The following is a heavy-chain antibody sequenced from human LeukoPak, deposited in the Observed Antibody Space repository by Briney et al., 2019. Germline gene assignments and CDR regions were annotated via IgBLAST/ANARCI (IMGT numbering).Heavy chain of an antibody. D-gene: IGHD1-26*01. Sequence: PGGSLRLSCAASGFTVYTNYMGWVRQAPGKRLEWVSYISSSGNAIYYADSVKGRFTISRDNAKNSLYLQMNSLRDEDTAVYYCARGPSGSYIDAFDIWGQGTLVTVSS. V-gene: IGHV3-48*02. CDR2: ISSSGNAI. CDR3: ARGPSGSYIDAFDI. J-gene: IGHJ3*02. CDR1: GFTVYTNY.